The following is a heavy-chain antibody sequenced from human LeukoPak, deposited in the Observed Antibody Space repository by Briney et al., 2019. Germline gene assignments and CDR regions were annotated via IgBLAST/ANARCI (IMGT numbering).Heavy chain of an antibody. D-gene: IGHD4-23*01. V-gene: IGHV1-46*01. J-gene: IGHJ3*02. CDR1: GYTFTSYY. CDR2: INPSGGST. CDR3: ARIGADYGGTPGAFDI. Sequence: ASVKVSCKASGYTFTSYYKHWVRQAPGQGLEWMGIINPSGGSTSYAQKFQGRVTMTRDTSTSTVYMELSSLRSEDTAVYYFARIGADYGGTPGAFDIWGQRTMDTVSS.